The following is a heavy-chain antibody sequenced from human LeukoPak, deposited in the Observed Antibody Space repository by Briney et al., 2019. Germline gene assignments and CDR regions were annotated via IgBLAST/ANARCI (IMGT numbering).Heavy chain of an antibody. Sequence: GGSLRLSXAASGFTFSSYSMNWVRQAPGKGLEWVSYISSSSSTIYYADSVKGRFTISRDNAKNSLYLQMNSLRAEDTAVYYCARDKNDYGDYWASVDAFDIWGQGTMVTVSS. V-gene: IGHV3-48*01. CDR3: ARDKNDYGDYWASVDAFDI. CDR1: GFTFSSYS. J-gene: IGHJ3*02. CDR2: ISSSSSTI. D-gene: IGHD4-17*01.